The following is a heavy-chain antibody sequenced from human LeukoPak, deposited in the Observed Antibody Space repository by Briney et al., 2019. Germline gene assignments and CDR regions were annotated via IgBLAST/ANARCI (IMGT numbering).Heavy chain of an antibody. D-gene: IGHD6-13*01. CDR2: TSIDGNIR. Sequence: GTSLRLSCTASGFAFSVFDMHWVRQAPGKGLEWVAVTSIDGNIRYYADSVKGRFIISRDNSKNTLYLQMNSLRAEDTAVYYCARDRTSRYSSSWYGRDAFDIWGQGTMVTVSS. J-gene: IGHJ3*02. CDR1: GFAFSVFD. CDR3: ARDRTSRYSSSWYGRDAFDI. V-gene: IGHV3-30-3*01.